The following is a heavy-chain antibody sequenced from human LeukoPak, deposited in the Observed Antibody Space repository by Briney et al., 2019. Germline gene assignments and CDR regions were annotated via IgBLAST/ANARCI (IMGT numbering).Heavy chain of an antibody. Sequence: ASVKVSCKASGYTFTSYGISWVRQAPGQGLEWMGWISAYNGNTNYAQKLQGRVTMTTDTSTSTAYMELRSLRSDDTAVYYCAFGRNYYYYYGMDVWGQGTTVTVSS. CDR2: ISAYNGNT. V-gene: IGHV1-18*01. CDR1: GYTFTSYG. D-gene: IGHD1-26*01. CDR3: AFGRNYYYYYGMDV. J-gene: IGHJ6*02.